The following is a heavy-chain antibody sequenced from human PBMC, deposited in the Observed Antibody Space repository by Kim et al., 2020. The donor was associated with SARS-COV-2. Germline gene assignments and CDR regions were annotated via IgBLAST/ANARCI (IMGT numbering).Heavy chain of an antibody. V-gene: IGHV3-30*04. D-gene: IGHD3-9*01. J-gene: IGHJ6*02. CDR1: GFTFSSYA. CDR2: ISYDGSNK. CDR3: ARDYTPPSIDGYFDWSYLYGMDV. Sequence: GGSLRLSCAASGFTFSSYAMHWVRQAPGKGLEWVAVISYDGSNKYYADSVKGRFTISRDNSKNTLYLQMNSLRAEDTAVYYCARDYTPPSIDGYFDWSYLYGMDVWGQGTTVTVSS.